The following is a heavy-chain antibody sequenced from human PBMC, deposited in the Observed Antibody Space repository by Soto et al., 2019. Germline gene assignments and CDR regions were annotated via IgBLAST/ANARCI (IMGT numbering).Heavy chain of an antibody. J-gene: IGHJ4*02. V-gene: IGHV3-21*04. Sequence: PGGSLRLSCAASGFTFSSYSMNWVRQAPGKGLEWVSSISSSSSYIYYADSVKGRFTISRDNAKNSLYLQMNSLRAEDTAVYYCAKYKFRTGTTDYWGQGTLVTVSS. CDR3: AKYKFRTGTTDY. D-gene: IGHD1-7*01. CDR1: GFTFSSYS. CDR2: ISSSSSYI.